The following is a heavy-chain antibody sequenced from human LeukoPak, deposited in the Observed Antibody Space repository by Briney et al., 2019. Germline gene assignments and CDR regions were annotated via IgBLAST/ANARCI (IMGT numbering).Heavy chain of an antibody. D-gene: IGHD5-18*01. CDR3: ASSTAMIYYFDY. CDR1: GGSISSGGYS. V-gene: IGHV4-30-2*02. CDR2: IYHSGST. Sequence: PSETLSLTCAVSGGSISSGGYSWSWIRQPPGKGLEWIGYIYHSGSTYYNPSLKSRVTISVDRSKNQFSLKLSSVTAADTAVYYCASSTAMIYYFDYWGQGTLVTVSS. J-gene: IGHJ4*02.